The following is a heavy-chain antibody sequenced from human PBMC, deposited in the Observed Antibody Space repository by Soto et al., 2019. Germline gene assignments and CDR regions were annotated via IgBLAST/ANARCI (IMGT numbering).Heavy chain of an antibody. Sequence: GGSLRLSCAVSGFNVRRYWMSWVRQAPGKGLEWVASIKEDGSDIYYLQSVRGRFAISRDSAGNALQLAMNYLSAEDTATYFCARDIGFDYVNWGQGTLVTVSS. CDR3: ARDIGFDYVN. CDR1: GFNVRRYW. J-gene: IGHJ4*02. CDR2: IKEDGSDI. V-gene: IGHV3-7*01. D-gene: IGHD3-16*01.